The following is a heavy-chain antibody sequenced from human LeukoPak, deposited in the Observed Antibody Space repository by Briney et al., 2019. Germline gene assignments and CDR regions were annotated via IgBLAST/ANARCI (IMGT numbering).Heavy chain of an antibody. CDR1: GFTFGTHA. CDR2: MSGSGDTT. CDR3: AKLAGISGWYVYYFDY. J-gene: IGHJ4*02. V-gene: IGHV3-23*01. Sequence: PGGSLRLSCAASGFTFGTHAMTWVRQAPGKGLEWVSGMSGSGDTTYYADSVMGRFTISRDNSKNTLFLQMNSLRAEDTAVYYCAKLAGISGWYVYYFDYWGQGTLVTVS. D-gene: IGHD6-19*01.